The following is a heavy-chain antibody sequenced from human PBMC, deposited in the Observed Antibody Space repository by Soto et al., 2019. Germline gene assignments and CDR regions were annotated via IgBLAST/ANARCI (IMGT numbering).Heavy chain of an antibody. V-gene: IGHV3-48*01. CDR1: GFTFSSYS. CDR3: ARAYYRRVADAFDI. Sequence: PGESLKISCAASGFTFSSYSMNWVRQAPGKGLEWVSYISSSSSTIYYADSVKGRFTISRDNAKNSLYLQMNSLRAEDTAVYYCARAYYRRVADAFDIWGQGTIVTVSS. CDR2: ISSSSSTI. J-gene: IGHJ3*02. D-gene: IGHD3-22*01.